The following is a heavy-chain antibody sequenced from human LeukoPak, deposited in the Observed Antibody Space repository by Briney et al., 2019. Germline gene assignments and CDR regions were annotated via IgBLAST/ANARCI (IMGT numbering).Heavy chain of an antibody. V-gene: IGHV4-61*02. CDR2: IYTSGST. CDR3: AGERTSGAAADY. CDR1: GGSISSGSYY. D-gene: IGHD6-13*01. Sequence: SETLSLTCTVSGGSISSGSYYWSWIRQPAGKGLEWIGRIYTSGSTNYNPSLKSRVTISVDTSKNQFSLKLSSVTAADTAVYYCAGERTSGAAADYWGQGTLVTVSS. J-gene: IGHJ4*02.